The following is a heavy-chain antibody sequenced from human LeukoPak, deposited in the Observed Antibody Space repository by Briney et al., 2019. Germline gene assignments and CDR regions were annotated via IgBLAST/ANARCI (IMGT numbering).Heavy chain of an antibody. CDR3: AGDRRDKSYMDV. D-gene: IGHD2-15*01. CDR2: ISSSSSTI. J-gene: IGHJ6*03. V-gene: IGHV3-48*04. CDR1: GFTFSSYS. Sequence: GGSLRLSCAASGFTFSSYSMNWVRQAPGKGLEWVSYISSSSSTIYYADSVKGRFTISRDNAKNSLYLQMNSLRAEDTAVYYCAGDRRDKSYMDVWGKGTTVTVSS.